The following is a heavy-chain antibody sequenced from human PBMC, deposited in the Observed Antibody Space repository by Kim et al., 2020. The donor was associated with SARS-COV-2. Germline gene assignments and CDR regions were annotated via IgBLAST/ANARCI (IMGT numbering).Heavy chain of an antibody. V-gene: IGHV1-24*01. CDR1: GHSLTELA. J-gene: IGHJ4*02. D-gene: IGHD3-10*02. Sequence: ASVKVSCKISGHSLTELAIHWVRQAPGKGLEWMGGFDAEHGEKVYAQNFLGRVTMTDDTSIDTAYLELASLRSEDTAIHFCVTDDVLPAQMWRHYFDSWGQGTHVTVSS. CDR3: VTDDVLPAQMWRHYFDS. CDR2: FDAEHGEK.